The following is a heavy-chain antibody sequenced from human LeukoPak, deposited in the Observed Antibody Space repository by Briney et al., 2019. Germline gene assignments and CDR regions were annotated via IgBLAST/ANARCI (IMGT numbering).Heavy chain of an antibody. CDR2: INHSGST. CDR3: ARGSGLYYDFWSGYYTSGYFDY. J-gene: IGHJ4*02. Sequence: PSETLSLTCAVSGGSFSGYYWSWIRQPPGKGLEWIGEINHSGSTNYNPSLKSRVTISVDTSKNQFSLKLSSVTAADTAVYYCARGSGLYYDFWSGYYTSGYFDYWGQGTLVTVSS. V-gene: IGHV4-34*01. CDR1: GGSFSGYY. D-gene: IGHD3-3*01.